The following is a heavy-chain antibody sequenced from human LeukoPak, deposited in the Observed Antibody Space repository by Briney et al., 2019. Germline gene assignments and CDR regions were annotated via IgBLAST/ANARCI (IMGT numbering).Heavy chain of an antibody. D-gene: IGHD3-10*01. V-gene: IGHV4-31*03. Sequence: SQTLSLTCTVSGGSISSGDYYWIWIRQHPGKRLECIGYIYHSGSTYYNPSLKSRVTISLDTSKNQFSLRLTSVTAADTAVYYCARFNGGSGRKGIDYWGQGTLVTVSS. CDR2: IYHSGST. CDR3: ARFNGGSGRKGIDY. J-gene: IGHJ4*02. CDR1: GGSISSGDYY.